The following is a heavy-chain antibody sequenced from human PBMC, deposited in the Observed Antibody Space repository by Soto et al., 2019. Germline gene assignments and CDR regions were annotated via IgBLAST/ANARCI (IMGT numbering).Heavy chain of an antibody. CDR3: ARPYEGCYSSNHHYYYALDV. Sequence: QVQLVQSGAEVKKPGSSVKVSCKISGGTFSRYSISWVRQAPGQGLEWMGGIVPFFGTRNYAQKFQDRVTITTDESATTAHMELSNLRSEDTAVYYCARPYEGCYSSNHHYYYALDVWGQGTAVTVSS. CDR2: IVPFFGTR. D-gene: IGHD2-21*02. J-gene: IGHJ6*02. CDR1: GGTFSRYS. V-gene: IGHV1-69*01.